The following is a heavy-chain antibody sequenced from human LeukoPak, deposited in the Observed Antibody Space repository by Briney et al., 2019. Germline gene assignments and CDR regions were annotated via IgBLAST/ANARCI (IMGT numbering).Heavy chain of an antibody. V-gene: IGHV4-34*01. CDR2: INHSGST. Sequence: PSETLSLTCAVYGGSFSGYYWSWIRQPPGKGLEWIGEINHSGSTNYNPSLKSRVTISVDTSKNQFSLKLSSVTAADTAVYYCARRSSSSSWYRTTWFDPWGQGTLVTVSS. D-gene: IGHD6-13*01. CDR1: GGSFSGYY. CDR3: ARRSSSSSWYRTTWFDP. J-gene: IGHJ5*02.